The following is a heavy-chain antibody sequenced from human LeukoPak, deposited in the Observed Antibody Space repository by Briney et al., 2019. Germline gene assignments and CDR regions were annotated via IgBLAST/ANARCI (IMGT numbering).Heavy chain of an antibody. Sequence: SETLSLTCAVYGGSFSGYYWSWIRQPPGKGLEWIGEINHSGSTNYNPSLKNRVTISVDTSKNQFSLKLSSVTAADTAVYYCARSYLSYAFDIWGQGTMVTVSS. CDR3: ARSYLSYAFDI. D-gene: IGHD3-10*01. CDR1: GGSFSGYY. V-gene: IGHV4-34*01. CDR2: INHSGST. J-gene: IGHJ3*02.